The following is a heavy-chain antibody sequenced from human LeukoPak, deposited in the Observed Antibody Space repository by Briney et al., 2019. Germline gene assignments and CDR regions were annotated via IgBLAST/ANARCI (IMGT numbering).Heavy chain of an antibody. Sequence: GGSLRLSCAASGFTLSNAWMSWVRQAPGKGLGWVGRIKSRTDGGTTDYAAPVKGRFTISRDDSKNTLYLQMNSLKTEDTAMYYCTTKQSGVNDYWGQGTLVTVSS. CDR1: GFTLSNAW. V-gene: IGHV3-15*01. J-gene: IGHJ4*02. CDR3: TTKQSGVNDY. CDR2: IKSRTDGGTT. D-gene: IGHD2-8*02.